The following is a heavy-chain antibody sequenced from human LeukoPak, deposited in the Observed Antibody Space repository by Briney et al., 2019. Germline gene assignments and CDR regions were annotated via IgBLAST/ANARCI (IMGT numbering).Heavy chain of an antibody. CDR1: GGSISSYY. Sequence: SETLSLTCTASGGSISSYYWSWIRQPPGKGLEWIGYIYYSGSTNYNPSLKSRVTISLDTSKNQFSLKLSSVTAADTAVYYCARDRSEDAFDIWGQGTMVTVSS. CDR2: IYYSGST. CDR3: ARDRSEDAFDI. J-gene: IGHJ3*02. V-gene: IGHV4-59*01.